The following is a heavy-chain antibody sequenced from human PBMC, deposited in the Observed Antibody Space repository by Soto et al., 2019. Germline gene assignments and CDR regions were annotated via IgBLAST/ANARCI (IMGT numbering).Heavy chain of an antibody. J-gene: IGHJ4*02. V-gene: IGHV3-11*01. D-gene: IGHD6-6*01. Sequence: PGGSLRLSCAASGFTFRDYDMSWIRQAPGKGLEWVSYISNSGTTIYYADSLRGRFTISRDNAKKSLFLQMNSLRAEDTAVYYCARVGSSIAVRPFDYWGQGTLVTVSS. CDR3: ARVGSSIAVRPFDY. CDR1: GFTFRDYD. CDR2: ISNSGTTI.